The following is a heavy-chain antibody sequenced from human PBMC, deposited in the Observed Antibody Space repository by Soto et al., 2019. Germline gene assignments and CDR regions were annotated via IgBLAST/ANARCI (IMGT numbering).Heavy chain of an antibody. CDR2: IIPIFGTA. J-gene: IGHJ6*02. CDR1: GGTFSSYA. V-gene: IGHV1-69*01. Sequence: QVQLVQSGAEVKKPGSSVKVSCKASGGTFSSYAISWVRQAPGQGLEWMGGIIPIFGTANYAQKFQGRVTITADESTSTAYMELSSLRSEDTAVYYCERVVKDYGDYGFDYYYYGMDVWGQGTTVTVSS. CDR3: ERVVKDYGDYGFDYYYYGMDV. D-gene: IGHD4-17*01.